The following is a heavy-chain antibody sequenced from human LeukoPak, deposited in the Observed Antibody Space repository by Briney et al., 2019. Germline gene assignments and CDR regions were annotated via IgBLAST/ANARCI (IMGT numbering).Heavy chain of an antibody. CDR1: GGSFSGYY. V-gene: IGHV4-34*01. CDR2: INHSGST. D-gene: IGHD5-18*01. CDR3: ASLRRRGYSYGHRWFDP. Sequence: PSETLSLTCAVYGGSFSGYYWSWIRQPPAKGLEWIGEINHSGSTNYNPSLKSRVTISVDTSKNQFSLKLSSVTAADTAVYYCASLRRRGYSYGHRWFDPWGQGTLVTVSS. J-gene: IGHJ5*02.